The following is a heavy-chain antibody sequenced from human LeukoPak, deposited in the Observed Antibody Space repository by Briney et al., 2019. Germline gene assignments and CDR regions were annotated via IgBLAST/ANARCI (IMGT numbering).Heavy chain of an antibody. Sequence: SETLSLTCSVSGGSVSNYYWSWIRQPAGKGLEWIGRIYPSGTTYYNPSLKSRVTMSVDTSKNRFSLKLISVTAADTAVYYCADDYGDWGQGTLVTVSS. CDR2: IYPSGTT. J-gene: IGHJ4*02. V-gene: IGHV4-4*07. D-gene: IGHD4-17*01. CDR3: ADDYGD. CDR1: GGSVSNYY.